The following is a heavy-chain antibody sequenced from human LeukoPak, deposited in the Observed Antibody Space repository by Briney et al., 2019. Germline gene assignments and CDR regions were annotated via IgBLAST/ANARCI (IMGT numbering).Heavy chain of an antibody. Sequence: GGSLRLSCAASGFTFSSYGMNWVRQAPGKGLEWVGRIKSKTDGGTTDYAAPVKGRFTISRDDSKNTLYLQMNSLKTEDTAVYYCTTVMGPHYYYYYMDVWGKGTTVTVSS. CDR1: GFTFSSYG. V-gene: IGHV3-15*01. CDR3: TTVMGPHYYYYYMDV. J-gene: IGHJ6*03. CDR2: IKSKTDGGTT. D-gene: IGHD3-10*01.